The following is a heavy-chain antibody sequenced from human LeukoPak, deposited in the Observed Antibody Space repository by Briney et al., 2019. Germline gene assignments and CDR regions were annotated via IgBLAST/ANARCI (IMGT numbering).Heavy chain of an antibody. D-gene: IGHD6-19*01. J-gene: IGHJ5*02. CDR2: IIPIFGTA. V-gene: IGHV1-69*13. Sequence: SVKVSCKASGGTFSSYAISWVRQAPGQGLEWMGGIIPIFGTANYAQKFQGRVTITADESTSTAYMELSSLRSEDTAVYYCARETYSSGWFRSQLDPWGQGTLVTASS. CDR3: ARETYSSGWFRSQLDP. CDR1: GGTFSSYA.